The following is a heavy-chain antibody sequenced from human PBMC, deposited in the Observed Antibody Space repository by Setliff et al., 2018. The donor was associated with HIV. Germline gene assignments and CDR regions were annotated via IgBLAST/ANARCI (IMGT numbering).Heavy chain of an antibody. Sequence: SETLSLTCTVSGGSISGYYWSWIRQSPGKGLEWIGYIYSSGSTNFNPSLKSRVTLSIDTSKNQFSLNLISMTAADTAVYFCVRHGYYYDFIDIWGQGTVVTVSS. CDR2: IYSSGST. CDR1: GGSISGYY. V-gene: IGHV4-4*09. CDR3: VRHGYYYDFIDI. J-gene: IGHJ3*02. D-gene: IGHD3-22*01.